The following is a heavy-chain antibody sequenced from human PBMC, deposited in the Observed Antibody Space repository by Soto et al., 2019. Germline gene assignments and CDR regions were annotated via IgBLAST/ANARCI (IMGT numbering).Heavy chain of an antibody. CDR3: ARDPPMTAIPYYYYYYYGMDV. CDR2: ISYDGSNK. D-gene: IGHD3-22*01. CDR1: GFTFSSYA. V-gene: IGHV3-30-3*01. J-gene: IGHJ6*02. Sequence: GGSLRLSCAASGFTFSSYAMHWVRQAPGKGLEWVAVISYDGSNKYYADSVKGRFTISRDNSKNTLYLQMNSLRAEDTAVYYCARDPPMTAIPYYYYYYYGMDVWGQGTTVTVSS.